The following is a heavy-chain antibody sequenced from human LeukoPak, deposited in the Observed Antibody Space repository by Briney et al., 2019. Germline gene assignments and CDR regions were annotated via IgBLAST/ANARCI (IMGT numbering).Heavy chain of an antibody. V-gene: IGHV7-4-1*02. Sequence: RWASVKVSCKASGYTFTSYGISWVRQAPGQGLEWMGWINTDSGNPTYAQGFTGRFVFSLDSSVSTAYLQISNLMPEDTAKYYCAREILRFDIRGQGTMVTVSS. CDR2: INTDSGNP. CDR1: GYTFTSYG. CDR3: AREILRFDI. J-gene: IGHJ3*02.